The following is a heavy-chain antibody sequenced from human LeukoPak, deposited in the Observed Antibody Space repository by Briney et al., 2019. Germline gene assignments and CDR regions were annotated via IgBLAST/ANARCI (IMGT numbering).Heavy chain of an antibody. Sequence: ASVKVSCKASGYTFTSYYMHWVRQAPGQGLEWMGIINPSGGSTSYAQKFQGRVTMTRNTSISTAYMELSSLRSEDTAVYYCARGDYVWGSYRYTIDYWGQGTLVTVSS. CDR1: GYTFTSYY. D-gene: IGHD3-16*02. V-gene: IGHV1-46*01. CDR2: INPSGGST. J-gene: IGHJ4*02. CDR3: ARGDYVWGSYRYTIDY.